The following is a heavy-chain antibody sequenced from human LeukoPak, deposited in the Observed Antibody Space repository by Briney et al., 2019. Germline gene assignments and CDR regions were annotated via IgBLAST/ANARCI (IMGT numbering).Heavy chain of an antibody. V-gene: IGHV3-9*03. Sequence: GRSLRLSCAASGFTFDDYAMHWVRQAPGKGLEWVSGISWNSGSIGYADSVKGRFTTSRDNAKNSLYLQMNSLRAEDMALYYCAKGGGNSNYPWFDPWGQGTLVTVSS. CDR1: GFTFDDYA. CDR2: ISWNSGSI. D-gene: IGHD4-11*01. CDR3: AKGGGNSNYPWFDP. J-gene: IGHJ5*02.